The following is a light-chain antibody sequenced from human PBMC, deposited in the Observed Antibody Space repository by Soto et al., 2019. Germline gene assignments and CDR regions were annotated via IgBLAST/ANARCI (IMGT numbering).Light chain of an antibody. CDR3: SSYAGSNIWHV. CDR2: EVT. J-gene: IGLJ1*01. CDR1: SSDIGGYNF. V-gene: IGLV2-8*01. Sequence: QSALTQPPSASGSPGQSVTISCTGTSSDIGGYNFVSWYQHHPGKAPKLMIFEVTKRPSGVPDRFSGSKSGNTASLTVSGLQAEDEADYYCSSYAGSNIWHVFGTGTKLTVL.